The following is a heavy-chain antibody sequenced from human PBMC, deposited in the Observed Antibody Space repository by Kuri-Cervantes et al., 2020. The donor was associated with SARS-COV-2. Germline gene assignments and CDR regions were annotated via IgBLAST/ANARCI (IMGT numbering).Heavy chain of an antibody. D-gene: IGHD5-18*01. CDR1: GGTFSSYA. CDR3: AKMGRGYSYGYVHFHRDAFDI. V-gene: IGHV1-69*13. Sequence: SVKVSCKASGGTFSSYAISWVRQAPGQGLEWMGGIIPIFGTANYAQKFQGRVTITADESTSTAYMELSSLRSEDTAVYYCAKMGRGYSYGYVHFHRDAFDIWGQGTMATVSS. J-gene: IGHJ3*02. CDR2: IIPIFGTA.